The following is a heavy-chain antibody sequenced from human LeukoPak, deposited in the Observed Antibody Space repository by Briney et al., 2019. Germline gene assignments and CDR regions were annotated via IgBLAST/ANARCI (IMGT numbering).Heavy chain of an antibody. CDR2: IYYSGST. J-gene: IGHJ4*02. D-gene: IGHD3-22*01. V-gene: IGHV4-59*12. CDR3: ARAWRITMIVD. CDR1: GGSISSYY. Sequence: SETLSLTCTVSGGSISSYYWSWIRQPPGKGLEWIGYIYYSGSTYYNPSLKSRVTISVDTSKNQFSLKLSSVTAADTAVYYCARAWRITMIVDWGQGTLVTVSS.